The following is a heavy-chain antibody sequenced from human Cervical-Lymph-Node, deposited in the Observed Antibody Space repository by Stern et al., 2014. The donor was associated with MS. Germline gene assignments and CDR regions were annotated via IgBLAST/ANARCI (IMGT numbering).Heavy chain of an antibody. CDR2: NRNKGNSYTT. D-gene: IGHD3-10*01. Sequence: EVQLVESGGGLVQPGGSLRLSCAASGFTFSDHYMDWVRQAPGKGLEWVGRNRNKGNSYTTEYAASVKGRFTISRDDSKNSLFLQMNSLKTEDTAVYYCARWSSYYFDYWGQGTLVTVSS. CDR1: GFTFSDHY. J-gene: IGHJ4*02. CDR3: ARWSSYYFDY. V-gene: IGHV3-72*01.